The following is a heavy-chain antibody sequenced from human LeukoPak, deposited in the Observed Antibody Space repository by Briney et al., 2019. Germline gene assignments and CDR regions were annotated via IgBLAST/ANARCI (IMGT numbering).Heavy chain of an antibody. CDR3: ARVDCSGGSCYSGFDY. J-gene: IGHJ4*02. D-gene: IGHD2-15*01. CDR1: GYTFTSYD. CDR2: MNPNSGNT. Sequence: ASVKVSCKASGYTFTSYDINWVRQATEQGLEWMGWMNPNSGNTGYAQKFQGRVTMTRNTSISTAYMELSSLRSEDTAVYYCARVDCSGGSCYSGFDYWGQGTLVTVSS. V-gene: IGHV1-8*01.